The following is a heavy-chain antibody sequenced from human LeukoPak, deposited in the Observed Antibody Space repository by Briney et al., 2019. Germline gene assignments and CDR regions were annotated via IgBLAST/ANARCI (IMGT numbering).Heavy chain of an antibody. J-gene: IGHJ4*02. CDR3: XXXXXXXXRGYYFDY. V-gene: IGHV1-2*02. CDR2: INPNSGGT. Sequence: ASVKVSCKASGYTFTGYYMHWVRQAPGQGLEWMGWINPNSGGTNYAQKFQGRVTMTRDTSISTAYMELSRLRSDDTAVYYCXXXXXXXXRGYYFDYWGQGTLVTVSS. CDR1: GYTFTGYY.